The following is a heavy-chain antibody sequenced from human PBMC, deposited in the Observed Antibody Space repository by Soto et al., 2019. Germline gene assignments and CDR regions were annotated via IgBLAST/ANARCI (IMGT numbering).Heavy chain of an antibody. J-gene: IGHJ4*02. D-gene: IGHD6-6*01. CDR1: RFTFSDYW. CDR2: INEDGSET. CDR3: ARDTRRRGSDY. V-gene: IGHV3-7*01. Sequence: EVHLVESGGDLVQPGGSLRLSCAASRFTFSDYWMSWVRQAPGKGLEWVANINEDGSETYYVDSVKGRFTISRDNADKSLFLQMDSLRAEDTAIYYCARDTRRRGSDYWGQGTLVTVSS.